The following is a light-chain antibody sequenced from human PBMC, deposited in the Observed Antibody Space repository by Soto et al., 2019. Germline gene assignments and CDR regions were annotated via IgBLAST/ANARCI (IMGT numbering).Light chain of an antibody. CDR1: SSNIGTNY. V-gene: IGLV1-47*02. J-gene: IGLJ3*02. CDR3: AAWDDSLSGWV. CDR2: NNN. Sequence: QSVLTQPPSASGTPGQWVTISCSGSSSNIGTNYVYWYQQLPGTAPKLLIYNNNQRPSGVPDRFSGSKSGTSASLAISGLRSEDEADYYCAAWDDSLSGWVFGGGTQLTVL.